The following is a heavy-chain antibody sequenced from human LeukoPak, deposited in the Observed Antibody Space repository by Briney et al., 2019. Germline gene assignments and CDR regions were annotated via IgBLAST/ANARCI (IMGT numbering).Heavy chain of an antibody. J-gene: IGHJ5*02. Sequence: SVKVSCKASGVTIGNYAISWMRQAPGQGLEWMGNIIPFFGSTKYAQKFQGRVTITADQSTSTASMELSSLKSEDSAVYYCATHVPPGWGLLGWFDPWGQGTLVIVSS. CDR2: IIPFFGST. CDR3: ATHVPPGWGLLGWFDP. D-gene: IGHD2-21*01. CDR1: GVTIGNYA. V-gene: IGHV1-69*13.